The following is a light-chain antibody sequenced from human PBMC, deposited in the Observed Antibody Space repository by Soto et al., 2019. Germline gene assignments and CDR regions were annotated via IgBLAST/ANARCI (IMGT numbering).Light chain of an antibody. Sequence: EIVLTQSPGTLSLSPGERATLSCRASQSVSSSYLAWYQQKPGQAPRLLIYAASSRATGIPDRFSGSGSGTDFTLTISRLEPEDFAVYYRQQYGSSPWTFGQGTKVDIK. J-gene: IGKJ1*01. CDR1: QSVSSSY. CDR3: QQYGSSPWT. V-gene: IGKV3-20*01. CDR2: AAS.